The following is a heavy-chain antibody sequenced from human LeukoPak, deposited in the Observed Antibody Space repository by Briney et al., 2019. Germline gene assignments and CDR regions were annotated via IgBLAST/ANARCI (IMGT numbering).Heavy chain of an antibody. Sequence: PSETLSLTCTVSGYSISSGYYWGWIRQPPGKGLEWIGSIYHSGSTYYNPSLKSRVTISVDTSKNQFSLKLSSVTAADTAVYYCARIMITFGGVPNYFDYWGQGTLVTVSS. CDR3: ARIMITFGGVPNYFDY. CDR2: IYHSGST. J-gene: IGHJ4*02. V-gene: IGHV4-38-2*02. CDR1: GYSISSGYY. D-gene: IGHD3-16*01.